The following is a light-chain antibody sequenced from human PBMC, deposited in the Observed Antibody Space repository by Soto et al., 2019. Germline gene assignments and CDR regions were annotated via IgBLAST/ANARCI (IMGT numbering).Light chain of an antibody. CDR3: QQYGTSPQT. V-gene: IGKV3-20*01. J-gene: IGKJ3*01. CDR2: GAS. CDR1: QSVSSSF. Sequence: EIVLTQSPGTLSLSPGERATLSCRASQSVSSSFLAWYQQKLGQAPRLLIYGASIRATGIPDRFSGSGSGTDFTLTISRLEPEDFAVYYCQQYGTSPQTFGPGTKVDVK.